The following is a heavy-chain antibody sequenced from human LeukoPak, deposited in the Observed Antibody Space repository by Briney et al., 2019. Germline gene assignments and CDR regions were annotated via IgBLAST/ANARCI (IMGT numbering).Heavy chain of an antibody. Sequence: ASVKVSCKASGYTFTSYGISWVRQAPGQGLEWVGWINPKTGGTNYAQEFQGRVTMTRDTSISTAYMELSRLTSDDTAVYYCARGDYDSSGFDYWGQGTLVTVSS. CDR1: GYTFTSYG. J-gene: IGHJ4*02. CDR2: INPKTGGT. V-gene: IGHV1-2*02. D-gene: IGHD3-22*01. CDR3: ARGDYDSSGFDY.